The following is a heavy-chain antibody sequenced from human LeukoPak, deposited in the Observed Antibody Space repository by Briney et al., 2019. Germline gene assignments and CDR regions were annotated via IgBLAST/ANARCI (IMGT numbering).Heavy chain of an antibody. CDR1: GFTFSSYG. V-gene: IGHV3-30*02. CDR3: ARDQPTVTTFDY. Sequence: PGGSLRLSCAASGFTFSSYGMHWVRQAPGKGLEWVAFIRYDGSNKYYADSVKGRFTISRDNSKNTLYLQMNSLRAEDTAVYYCARDQPTVTTFDYWGQGTLVTVSS. D-gene: IGHD4-17*01. CDR2: IRYDGSNK. J-gene: IGHJ4*02.